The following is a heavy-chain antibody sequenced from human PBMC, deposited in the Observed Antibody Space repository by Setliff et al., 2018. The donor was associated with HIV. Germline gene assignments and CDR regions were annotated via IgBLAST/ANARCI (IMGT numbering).Heavy chain of an antibody. J-gene: IGHJ3*02. CDR1: GFTFNSYA. D-gene: IGHD3-22*01. CDR3: AKDSSSGYYYDASGYYRPFDI. CDR2: IWYDGSKK. Sequence: GGSLRLSCAASGFTFNSYAMHWVRQAPGKGLEWVAVIWYDGSKKYYGDSVKGRFTISRDKSKNTLYLQMDSLRAEDTAAYYCAKDSSSGYYYDASGYYRPFDIWGQGTMVTVSS. V-gene: IGHV3-33*03.